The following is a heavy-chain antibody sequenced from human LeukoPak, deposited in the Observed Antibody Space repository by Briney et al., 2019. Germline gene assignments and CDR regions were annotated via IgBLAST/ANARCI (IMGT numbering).Heavy chain of an antibody. J-gene: IGHJ5*01. V-gene: IGHV3-73*01. CDR2: IRSKRNNYAT. Sequence: GGSLRLSCAASGFTFSDSAIHWVRQASGKGLEWVGHIRSKRNNYATLYAASVTGRFTISRHDSRNTAYLQMNSLRDDDTAICYCAKERFTATHWTHDSWGQGTLVTFSS. CDR1: GFTFSDSA. D-gene: IGHD1-1*01. CDR3: AKERFTATHWTHDS.